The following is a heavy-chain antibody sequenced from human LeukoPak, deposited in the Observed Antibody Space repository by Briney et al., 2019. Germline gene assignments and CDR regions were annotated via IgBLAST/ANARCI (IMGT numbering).Heavy chain of an antibody. CDR2: IYTSGST. CDR3: ARDLEQWLVTPFGY. Sequence: SETLSLTCTVSGGSISSGSHYWSWIRQPAGKGLEWIGRIYTSGSTNYNPSLKSRVTISVDTSKNQFSLKLSSVTAADTAVYYCARDLEQWLVTPFGYWGQGTLVTVSS. V-gene: IGHV4-61*02. J-gene: IGHJ4*02. D-gene: IGHD6-19*01. CDR1: GGSISSGSHY.